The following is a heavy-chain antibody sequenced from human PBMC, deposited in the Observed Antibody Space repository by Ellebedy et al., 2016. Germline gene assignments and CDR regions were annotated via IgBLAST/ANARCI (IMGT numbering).Heavy chain of an antibody. V-gene: IGHV3-30-3*01. D-gene: IGHD5-12*01. CDR2: ISYDGSNK. J-gene: IGHJ4*02. CDR1: GFTFSSYA. CDR3: ARDGLYSGYGLFDY. Sequence: GGSLRLSCAASGFTFSSYAMHWVRQAPGKGLEWVAVISYDGSNKYYADSVKGRFTISRDNSKNTLYLQMNSLRAEDTAVYYCARDGLYSGYGLFDYWGQGTLVTVSS.